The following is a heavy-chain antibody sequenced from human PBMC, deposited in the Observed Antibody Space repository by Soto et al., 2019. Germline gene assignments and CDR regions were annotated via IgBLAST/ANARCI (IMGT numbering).Heavy chain of an antibody. CDR1: GASLRGGSYY. CDR2: ISHSGRT. D-gene: IGHD3-10*01. Sequence: SETLSLTCTVSGASLRGGSYYWSWIRQPPGKGLEWIGYISHSGRTNYDPSLKSRLTMSVDTSQNQFSLQLNSVTAADTAVYYCSYGSSFDYWGQGTLVTVSS. V-gene: IGHV4-61*01. CDR3: SYGSSFDY. J-gene: IGHJ4*02.